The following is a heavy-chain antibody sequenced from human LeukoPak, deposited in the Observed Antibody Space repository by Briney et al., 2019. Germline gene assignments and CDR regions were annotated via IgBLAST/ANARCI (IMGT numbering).Heavy chain of an antibody. Sequence: GGSLRLSCAASGFTFTTYWMSWVRQAPGKGLEWVANIKQDGTEKYYVDSVKGRFTISRDNAKNSLYLQMNSLRAEDTAVYYCARAGTGIAAAGRLFDYWGQGTLVTVSS. CDR3: ARAGTGIAAAGRLFDY. D-gene: IGHD6-13*01. CDR1: GFTFTTYW. V-gene: IGHV3-7*01. J-gene: IGHJ4*02. CDR2: IKQDGTEK.